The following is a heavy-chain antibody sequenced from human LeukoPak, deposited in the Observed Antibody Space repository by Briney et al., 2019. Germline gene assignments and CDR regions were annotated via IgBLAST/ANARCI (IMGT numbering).Heavy chain of an antibody. Sequence: PGGSLRLSCAASGFTFDDYAMHWVRQAPGKGLEWVSGISWNSGSIGYADSVKGRFTISRDNAKNSLYLQMNSLRAEDTAVYYCARNRYSSGWYLDAFDIWGQGTMVTVSS. CDR2: ISWNSGSI. CDR1: GFTFDDYA. D-gene: IGHD6-19*01. J-gene: IGHJ3*02. V-gene: IGHV3-9*01. CDR3: ARNRYSSGWYLDAFDI.